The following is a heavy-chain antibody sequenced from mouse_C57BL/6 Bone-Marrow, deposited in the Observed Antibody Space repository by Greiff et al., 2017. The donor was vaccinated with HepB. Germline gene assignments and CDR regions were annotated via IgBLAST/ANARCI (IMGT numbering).Heavy chain of an antibody. CDR3: ARRDYDGDWYFDV. Sequence: VQLKESGGDLVKPGGSLKLSCAASGFTFSSYGMSWVRQTPDKRLEWVATISSGGSYTYYPDSVKGRFTISRDNAKNTLYLQMSSLKSEDTAMYYCARRDYDGDWYFDVWGTGTTVTVSS. D-gene: IGHD2-4*01. V-gene: IGHV5-6*01. J-gene: IGHJ1*03. CDR2: ISSGGSYT. CDR1: GFTFSSYG.